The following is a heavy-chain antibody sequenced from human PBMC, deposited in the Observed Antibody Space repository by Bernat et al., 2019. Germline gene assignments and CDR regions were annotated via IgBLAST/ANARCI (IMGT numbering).Heavy chain of an antibody. CDR2: IWYDGSKK. J-gene: IGHJ4*02. CDR1: GFTFSSFG. Sequence: QVQLVESGGGVVQPGRSLRLSCAASGFTFSSFGMHWVRQALGKGLEWVAVIWYDGSKKYYADSVNGRFTISRDNSKNTLYLQMNSLRAEDTAVYYCARDSIGAAADLDYWGQGTLVTVSS. CDR3: ARDSIGAAADLDY. D-gene: IGHD6-13*01. V-gene: IGHV3-33*01.